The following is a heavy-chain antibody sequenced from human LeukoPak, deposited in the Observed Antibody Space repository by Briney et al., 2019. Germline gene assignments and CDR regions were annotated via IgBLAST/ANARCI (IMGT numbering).Heavy chain of an antibody. V-gene: IGHV1-18*01. CDR1: GYTFTSYG. CDR3: ARDYLRFLEWSFYGMDV. J-gene: IGHJ6*02. D-gene: IGHD3-3*01. CDR2: ISAYNGNT. Sequence: ASVKVSCKASGYTFTSYGISWVRQAPGQGLEWMGWISAYNGNTNYAQKLQGRVTMTTDTSTSTAYMELRGLRSDDTAVYYCARDYLRFLEWSFYGMDVWGQGTTVTVSS.